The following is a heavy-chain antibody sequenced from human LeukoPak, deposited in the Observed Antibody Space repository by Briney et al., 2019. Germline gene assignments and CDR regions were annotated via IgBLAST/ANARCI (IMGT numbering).Heavy chain of an antibody. CDR3: AVDQGYDSGFYFDY. Sequence: GASVKVSCKASGYTFTGYYMHWVRQAPGQGLEWMGWINPNSGGTNYAQKFQGRVTITRDMSTSTAYMELSSLRSEDTAVYYCAVDQGYDSGFYFDYWGQGTLVTVSS. V-gene: IGHV1-2*02. CDR1: GYTFTGYY. J-gene: IGHJ4*02. CDR2: INPNSGGT. D-gene: IGHD3-22*01.